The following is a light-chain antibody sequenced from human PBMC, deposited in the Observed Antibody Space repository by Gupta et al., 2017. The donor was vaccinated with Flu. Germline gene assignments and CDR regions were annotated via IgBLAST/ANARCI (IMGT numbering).Light chain of an antibody. V-gene: IGKV1-12*01. CDR3: QQANTFPWT. J-gene: IGKJ1*01. CDR2: AAS. Sequence: DIHMTPSPSFVAASVGDTVTITCRASQGISNWLAWYQQKPGEAPKLLIYAASDLQTGVPSRFSGSGSGTDFTLTISSLQPEDFATYYCQQANTFPWTFGQGTKVEIK. CDR1: QGISNW.